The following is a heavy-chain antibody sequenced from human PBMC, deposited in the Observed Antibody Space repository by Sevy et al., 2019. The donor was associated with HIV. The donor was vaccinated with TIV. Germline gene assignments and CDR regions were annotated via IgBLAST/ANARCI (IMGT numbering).Heavy chain of an antibody. J-gene: IGHJ4*02. CDR3: ASNLLGYYDFWSGYYPLDY. CDR2: ISSSSSTI. CDR1: GFTFSSYS. Sequence: GGSLRLSCAASGFTFSSYSMTWVRQAPGKGLEWVSYISSSSSTIYYADSVKGRFTISRDNAKNSLYLQMNSLRAEDTAVYYCASNLLGYYDFWSGYYPLDYWGQGTLVTVSS. D-gene: IGHD3-3*01. V-gene: IGHV3-48*01.